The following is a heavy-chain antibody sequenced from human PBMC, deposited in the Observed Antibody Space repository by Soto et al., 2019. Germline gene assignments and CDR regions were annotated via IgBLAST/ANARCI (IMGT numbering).Heavy chain of an antibody. CDR2: INQDVSQK. CDR3: AKIGYNDWDFDY. D-gene: IGHD3-22*01. V-gene: IGHV3-7*01. J-gene: IGHJ4*02. CDR1: GFTFSRYW. Sequence: EVQLMESGGGLVQPGGSLRLSCAASGFTFSRYWMAWVRQDPGKGLEWVANINQDVSQKLYVDSVRGRFTISRDNAKNSVYVQMNNLRAADTAVYYCAKIGYNDWDFDYWGQGTLVTVSS.